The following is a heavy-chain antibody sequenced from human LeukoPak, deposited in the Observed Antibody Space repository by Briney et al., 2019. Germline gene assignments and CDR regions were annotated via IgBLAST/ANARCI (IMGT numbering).Heavy chain of an antibody. V-gene: IGHV1-2*02. CDR1: GYTFNGYY. J-gene: IGHJ4*02. CDR3: VRDPSYSSGSGY. Sequence: ASVEVSCKACGYTFNGYYMHWVRQAPGQGLEWMGWINPNSGDTKYAQKFQGRVTMTRDTSISTAYMELRRLRFDDTAVYYCVRDPSYSSGSGYWGQGTLVTVSS. CDR2: INPNSGDT. D-gene: IGHD6-19*01.